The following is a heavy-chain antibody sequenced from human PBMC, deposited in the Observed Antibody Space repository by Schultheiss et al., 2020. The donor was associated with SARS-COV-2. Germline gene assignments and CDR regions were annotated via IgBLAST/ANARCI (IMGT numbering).Heavy chain of an antibody. CDR2: ISGSGGST. CDR3: AKASLGHLRYLDY. V-gene: IGHV3-23*01. J-gene: IGHJ4*02. CDR1: GFTFDDYA. D-gene: IGHD3-9*01. Sequence: GGSLRLSCAASGFTFDDYAMHWVRQAPGKGLEWVSAISGSGGSTYYADSVKGRFTISRDNSKNTLYLQMNSLRAEDTAVYYCAKASLGHLRYLDYWGQGTLVTVSS.